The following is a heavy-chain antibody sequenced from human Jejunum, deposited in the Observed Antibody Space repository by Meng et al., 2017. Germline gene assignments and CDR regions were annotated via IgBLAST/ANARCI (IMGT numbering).Heavy chain of an antibody. CDR2: IYHSGKV. CDR3: VREATEGIGDAVTEGVSPDYFDR. V-gene: IGHV4-38-2*02. D-gene: IGHD6-13*01. CDR1: GYSITSGYW. Sequence: GSLRLSCAVSGYSITSGYWWCWIRQPPGKGPEWIVSIYHSGKVYYTPSLKGRVTISVDTSKNQFSLKLSSVTSADRAVYFCVREATEGIGDAVTEGVSPDYFDRWGQGTLVTVSS. J-gene: IGHJ4*02.